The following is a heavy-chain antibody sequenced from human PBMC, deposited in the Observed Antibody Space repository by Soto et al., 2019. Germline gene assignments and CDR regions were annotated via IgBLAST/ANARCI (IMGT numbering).Heavy chain of an antibody. CDR3: AKNYGNAFDI. D-gene: IGHD3-10*01. Sequence: QVQLQESGPGLVKPSETLSLTCTVSGGSISSYYWSWIRQPPGKGLEWIGYIYYSGSTNYNPSLKRRVPISGNPAQKQFSLKLSSVTAADTAVYYCAKNYGNAFDIWGQGTMVTVSS. CDR2: IYYSGST. V-gene: IGHV4-59*01. J-gene: IGHJ3*02. CDR1: GGSISSYY.